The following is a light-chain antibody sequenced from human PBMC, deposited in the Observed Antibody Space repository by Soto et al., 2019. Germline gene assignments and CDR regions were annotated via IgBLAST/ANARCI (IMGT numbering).Light chain of an antibody. V-gene: IGKV1-5*03. CDR3: QQYNDYSWT. CDR1: QSISAW. CDR2: KAS. Sequence: DIQITQSPSMLSASVGDTVSINCRASQSISAWLAWYQQKPGKAPRLLIYKASTLEIGVPSRFSGSGSGTEFTLTISSLQPDDVAIYYCQQYNDYSWTFGQGTKVDIK. J-gene: IGKJ1*01.